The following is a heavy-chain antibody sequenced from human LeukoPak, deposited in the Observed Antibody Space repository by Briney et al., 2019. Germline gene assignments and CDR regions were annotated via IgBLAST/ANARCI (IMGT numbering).Heavy chain of an antibody. D-gene: IGHD1-26*01. J-gene: IGHJ5*02. CDR1: GFTFSSYA. CDR2: ISGSNYST. Sequence: HTGGSLRLSCATSGFTFSSYAMAWVRQAPGKGLEWVSTISGSNYSTYYADSVKGRFTISRDNSKNTLYLQMSSLRAEDTAVYYCARGPIVGPTKGFDPWGQGTLVTVSS. CDR3: ARGPIVGPTKGFDP. V-gene: IGHV3-23*01.